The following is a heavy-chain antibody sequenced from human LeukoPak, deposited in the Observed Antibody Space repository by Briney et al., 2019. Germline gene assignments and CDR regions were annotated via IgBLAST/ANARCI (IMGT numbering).Heavy chain of an antibody. Sequence: GGSLRLSCAASGFTFSSYAMSWVRQAPGKGLEWVSAISGSGGSTYYADSVKGRFTISRDNSKNTLYLRMNSLRAEDTAVYYCAKLDTAMVLFDYWGQGTLVTVSS. CDR3: AKLDTAMVLFDY. D-gene: IGHD5-18*01. J-gene: IGHJ4*02. CDR2: ISGSGGST. V-gene: IGHV3-23*01. CDR1: GFTFSSYA.